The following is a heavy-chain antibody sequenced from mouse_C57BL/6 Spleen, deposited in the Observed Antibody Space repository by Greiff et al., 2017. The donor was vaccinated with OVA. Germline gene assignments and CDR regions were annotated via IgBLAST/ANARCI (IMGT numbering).Heavy chain of an antibody. V-gene: IGHV5-4*01. Sequence: EVKLVESGGGLVKPGGSLKLSCAASGFTFSSYAMSWVRQTPEKRLEWVATISDGGSYTYYPDNVKGRFTISRDNAKNNLYLQMSHLKSEDTAMYYCARDDDGYRRKCAYWGQGTLVTVSA. J-gene: IGHJ3*01. CDR2: ISDGGSYT. CDR3: ARDDDGYRRKCAY. CDR1: GFTFSSYA. D-gene: IGHD2-3*01.